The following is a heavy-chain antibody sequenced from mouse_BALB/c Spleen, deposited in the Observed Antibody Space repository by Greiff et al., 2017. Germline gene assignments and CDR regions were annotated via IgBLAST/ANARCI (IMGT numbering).Heavy chain of an antibody. D-gene: IGHD2-1*01. CDR3: ARAPASGNYYWYIDV. CDR1: GFSLTSYG. V-gene: IGHV2-9*02. Sequence: VKVVESGPGLVAPSQCLSITCTVSGFSLTSYGVHWVRQPPGKGLEWLGVIWAGGSTNYNSALMSRLSISKDNAKSQVFLTMNSLQTDDTAMYYCARAPASGNYYWYIDVWGAGTTVTVSS. J-gene: IGHJ1*01. CDR2: IWAGGST.